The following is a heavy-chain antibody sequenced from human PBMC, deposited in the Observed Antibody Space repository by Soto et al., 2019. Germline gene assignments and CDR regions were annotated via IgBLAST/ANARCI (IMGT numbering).Heavy chain of an antibody. J-gene: IGHJ5*02. CDR1: GYSFTSYW. CDR3: ARHYCSGGTCLNWFDP. D-gene: IGHD2-15*01. Sequence: GESLKIYCRGSGYSFTSYWIGRVRQMPGKGLEWMGIIYPGDSDTRYSPSFQGQVTISADKSISTAYLQWSSLKASDTAMYYCARHYCSGGTCLNWFDPWGQGTLVTVSS. CDR2: IYPGDSDT. V-gene: IGHV5-51*01.